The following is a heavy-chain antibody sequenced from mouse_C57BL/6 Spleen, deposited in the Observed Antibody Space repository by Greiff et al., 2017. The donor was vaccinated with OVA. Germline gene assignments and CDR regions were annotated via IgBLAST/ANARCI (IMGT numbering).Heavy chain of an antibody. J-gene: IGHJ3*01. V-gene: IGHV1-82*01. CDR3: ARGDSNYPFAY. Sequence: VQLKESGPELVKPGASVKISCKASGYAFSSSWMNWVKQRPGKGLEWIGRIYPGDGDTNYNGKFKGKATLTADKSSSTAYMQLSSLTSEDSAVYFCARGDSNYPFAYWGQGTLVTVSA. CDR2: IYPGDGDT. CDR1: GYAFSSSW. D-gene: IGHD2-5*01.